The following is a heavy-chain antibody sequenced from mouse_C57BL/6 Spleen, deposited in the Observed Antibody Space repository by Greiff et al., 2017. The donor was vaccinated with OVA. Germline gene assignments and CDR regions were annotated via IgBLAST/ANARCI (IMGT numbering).Heavy chain of an antibody. D-gene: IGHD1-1*01. Sequence: QVQLQQPGAELVMPGASVKLSCKASGYTFTSYWMHWVKQRPGQGLEWIGEIDPSDSYTNYNQKFKGKSPLTVDKSSSPAYMQLSSLTSEDSAVYYCARLGGFLLRSLGAMDYWGQGTSVTVSS. V-gene: IGHV1-69*01. CDR2: IDPSDSYT. J-gene: IGHJ4*01. CDR1: GYTFTSYW. CDR3: ARLGGFLLRSLGAMDY.